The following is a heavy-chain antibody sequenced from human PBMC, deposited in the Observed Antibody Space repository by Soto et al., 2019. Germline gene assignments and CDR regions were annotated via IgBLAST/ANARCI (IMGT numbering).Heavy chain of an antibody. CDR3: ARTLYSSGLQPY. J-gene: IGHJ4*02. CDR1: GFTFSYYC. D-gene: IGHD6-19*01. V-gene: IGHV3-74*03. Sequence: GGSLRLSCAASGFTFSYYCMHWVRQAPGKGPVYISRINSDGSSRTYADSVKGRFTISRDNAKNTLYLQMNSLRDEDTAVYYCARTLYSSGLQPYWGQGTLVTVSS. CDR2: INSDGSSR.